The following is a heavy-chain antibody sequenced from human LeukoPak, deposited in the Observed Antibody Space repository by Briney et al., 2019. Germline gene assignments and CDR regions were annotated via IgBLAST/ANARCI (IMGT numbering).Heavy chain of an antibody. CDR2: MNPSSGDT. V-gene: IGHV1-8*03. CDR1: GYTFTSFD. Sequence: ASVKVSCKASGYTFTSFDINWVRQATGQGPEWMGWMNPSSGDTGYAQKFQGRVTFTRDTSTNTAYMELSSLTSEDTAVYYCARVNPGGLTYWGQGTLVTVSS. J-gene: IGHJ4*02. CDR3: ARVNPGGLTY. D-gene: IGHD4-23*01.